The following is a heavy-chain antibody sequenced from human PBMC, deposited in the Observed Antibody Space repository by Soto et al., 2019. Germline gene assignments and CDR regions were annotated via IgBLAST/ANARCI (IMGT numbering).Heavy chain of an antibody. J-gene: IGHJ4*02. Sequence: SVKVSCKASGYTFTGYYVHWVRQAPGQGLEWMGWINPNNGGTNYVQKFQGRVTMTRDTSISTAYMELSRLTSDDTAVYYCAIDLPLGGTTICGYCGQGSLVTVSS. CDR1: GYTFTGYY. CDR3: AIDLPLGGTTICGY. CDR2: INPNNGGT. D-gene: IGHD1-7*01. V-gene: IGHV1-2*02.